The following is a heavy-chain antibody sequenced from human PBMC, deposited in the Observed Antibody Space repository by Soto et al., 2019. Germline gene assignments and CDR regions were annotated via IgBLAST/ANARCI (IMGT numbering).Heavy chain of an antibody. CDR2: IYYSGST. CDR1: GGSISSYY. D-gene: IGHD3-3*01. CDR3: ARVTIFGAVTDYYYGIDV. Sequence: SETLSLTCTVSGGSISSYYWSWIRQPPGKGLEWIGYIYYSGSTNYNPSLKSRVTISVDTSKNQFSLKLSSVTAADTAVYYCARVTIFGAVTDYYYGIDVWGQGTTVTVYS. V-gene: IGHV4-59*01. J-gene: IGHJ6*02.